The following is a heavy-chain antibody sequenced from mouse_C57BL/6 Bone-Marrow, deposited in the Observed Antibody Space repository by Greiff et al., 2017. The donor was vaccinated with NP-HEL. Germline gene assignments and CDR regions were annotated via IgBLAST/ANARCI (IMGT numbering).Heavy chain of an antibody. CDR3: ARYRYYGSSYAYFDV. CDR2: IRNKANGYTT. CDR1: GFTFTDYY. Sequence: EVQRVESGGGLVQPGGSLSLSCAASGFTFTDYYMSWVRQPPGKALEWLGFIRNKANGYTTEYSASVKGRFTISRDNSQSILYLQMNALRAEDSATYYCARYRYYGSSYAYFDVWGTGTTVTVSS. D-gene: IGHD1-1*01. V-gene: IGHV7-3*01. J-gene: IGHJ1*03.